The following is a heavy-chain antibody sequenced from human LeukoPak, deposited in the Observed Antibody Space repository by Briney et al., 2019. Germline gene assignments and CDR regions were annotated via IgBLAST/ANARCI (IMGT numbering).Heavy chain of an antibody. Sequence: PGGSLRLSCAASGFTFSGSAMHWVRQASGKGLEWVGRIRSKANSYATAYAASVKGRLTISRDDSKNTAYLQMNSLKTEDTAVYYCTSAASSSWYSFDYWGQGTLVTVSS. CDR2: IRSKANSYAT. J-gene: IGHJ4*02. CDR1: GFTFSGSA. V-gene: IGHV3-73*01. CDR3: TSAASSSWYSFDY. D-gene: IGHD6-13*01.